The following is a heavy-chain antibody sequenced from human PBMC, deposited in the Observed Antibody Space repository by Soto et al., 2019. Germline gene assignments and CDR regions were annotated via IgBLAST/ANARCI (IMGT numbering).Heavy chain of an antibody. CDR2: ITSSSSNI. Sequence: PGGSLRLSCAASGFTFSSYSMSWVRQAPGKGLEWVSYITSSSSNIYYADSVEGRFTISRDNAKNSLYLQMNSPRDEDTAVYYCARVYYYDSSALFDPWGQGTLVTVSS. CDR3: ARVYYYDSSALFDP. J-gene: IGHJ5*02. CDR1: GFTFSSYS. V-gene: IGHV3-48*02. D-gene: IGHD3-22*01.